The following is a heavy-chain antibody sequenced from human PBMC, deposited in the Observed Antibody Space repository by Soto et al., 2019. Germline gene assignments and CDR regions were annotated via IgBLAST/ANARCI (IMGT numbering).Heavy chain of an antibody. Sequence: QVQLVESGGGVVQPGRSLRLSCAASGFTFSSYGMNWVRQAPGKGLEWVAFVAYGGSDKYYADSVKGRFTISRDNSKNTLYLQMNSLSAEDTAVYYCATSSGWSGDYWGQGTLVTVSS. CDR3: ATSSGWSGDY. D-gene: IGHD6-19*01. J-gene: IGHJ4*02. V-gene: IGHV3-33*05. CDR1: GFTFSSYG. CDR2: VAYGGSDK.